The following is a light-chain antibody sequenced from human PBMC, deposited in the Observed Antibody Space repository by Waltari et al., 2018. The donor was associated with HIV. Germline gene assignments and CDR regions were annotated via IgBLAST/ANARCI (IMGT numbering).Light chain of an antibody. Sequence: QSVLTQPPSASGTPGQRVTISCSGSSSNVGSFTVNWYQQLPGTAPKRLLCSGDLRPAGVQYRFSGSKSGTSASLASRGLQAEDEADDYCAAWDDRLNHYVFGPGTKVTVL. CDR1: SSNVGSFT. J-gene: IGLJ1*01. CDR3: AAWDDRLNHYV. V-gene: IGLV1-44*01. CDR2: SGD.